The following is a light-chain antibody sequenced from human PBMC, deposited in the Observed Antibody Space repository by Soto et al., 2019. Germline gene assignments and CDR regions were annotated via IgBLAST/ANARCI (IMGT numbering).Light chain of an antibody. V-gene: IGLV2-14*01. Sequence: QSVLTQPASLSGSPGQSITISCTGXXXDVXGYXHVSWYQHHPCKAPKLLIYMVSNRPSGVSNRFSGSKSGNTESLTISGLQAEDEAAYFCTSPTPGSLYVFGTGTKVTVL. CDR2: MVS. CDR3: TSPTPGSLYV. J-gene: IGLJ1*01. CDR1: XXDVXGYXH.